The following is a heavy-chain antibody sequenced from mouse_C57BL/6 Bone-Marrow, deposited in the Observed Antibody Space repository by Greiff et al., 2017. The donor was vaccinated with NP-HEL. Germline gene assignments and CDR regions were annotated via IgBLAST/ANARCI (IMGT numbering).Heavy chain of an antibody. CDR3: ARRRDSYWYFDV. CDR2: ISSGSSTI. Sequence: EVKLMESGGGLVKPGGSLKLSCAASGFTFSDYGMHWVRQAPEQGLEWVAYISSGSSTIYYADTVKGRFTISRDNAKNTLFLQMNRLRSEDTAMYYCARRRDSYWYFDVWGTGTTVTVSS. J-gene: IGHJ1*03. V-gene: IGHV5-17*01. CDR1: GFTFSDYG.